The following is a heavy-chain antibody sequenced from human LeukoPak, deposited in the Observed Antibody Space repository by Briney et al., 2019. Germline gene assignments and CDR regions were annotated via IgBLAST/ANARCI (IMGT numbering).Heavy chain of an antibody. CDR2: ISWNSGSI. CDR3: AKEGKATWTTFD. D-gene: IGHD1-1*01. Sequence: GGSLRLSCAASGFTFDDYAMHWVRQAPGKGLEWVSGISWNSGSIGYADSVKGRFTISRDNAKNSLYLQMNSLRAEDTALYYCAKEGKATWTTFDWGQGTLVTVSS. J-gene: IGHJ4*02. CDR1: GFTFDDYA. V-gene: IGHV3-9*01.